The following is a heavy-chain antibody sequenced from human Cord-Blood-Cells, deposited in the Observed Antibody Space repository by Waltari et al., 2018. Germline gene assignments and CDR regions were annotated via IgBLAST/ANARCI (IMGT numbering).Heavy chain of an antibody. CDR1: GFTFSSYS. Sequence: EVQLVESGGGLVKPGGSLRLSCAASGFTFSSYSMNWVRQAPGKGVEWVSSISSSSSYIYYADSVKGRFTISRDNAKNSLYLQMNSLRAEDTAVYYCARELQRFDAFDIWGQGTMVTVSS. CDR2: ISSSSSYI. CDR3: ARELQRFDAFDI. D-gene: IGHD6-25*01. V-gene: IGHV3-21*01. J-gene: IGHJ3*02.